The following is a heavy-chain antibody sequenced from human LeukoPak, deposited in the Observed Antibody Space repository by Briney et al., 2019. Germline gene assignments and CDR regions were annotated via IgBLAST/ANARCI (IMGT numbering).Heavy chain of an antibody. CDR3: ARVSIYYDSSGYYYIFDY. D-gene: IGHD3-22*01. CDR2: IYTSGST. Sequence: SETLSLTCTGSDCSISNYYWSWIRQPPGKALEWIGRIYTSGSTNYNPSLKSRVTISVDKSKNQFSLRLSSVTAADTAVYYCARVSIYYDSSGYYYIFDYWGQGTLVTVSS. CDR1: DCSISNYY. V-gene: IGHV4-4*07. J-gene: IGHJ4*02.